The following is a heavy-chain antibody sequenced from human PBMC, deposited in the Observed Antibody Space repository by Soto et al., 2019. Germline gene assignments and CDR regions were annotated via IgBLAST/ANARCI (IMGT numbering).Heavy chain of an antibody. Sequence: GGSLRLSCAASGFTFSSYSMNWVRQAPGKGLEWVSYISSSSSTIYYADSVKGRFTISRDNSRNTLDLQMNNLRTEDTGVYFCARDIYSYGSVGTPDIWGQGTMVTVPS. CDR1: GFTFSSYS. J-gene: IGHJ3*02. D-gene: IGHD5-18*01. V-gene: IGHV3-48*01. CDR3: ARDIYSYGSVGTPDI. CDR2: ISSSSSTI.